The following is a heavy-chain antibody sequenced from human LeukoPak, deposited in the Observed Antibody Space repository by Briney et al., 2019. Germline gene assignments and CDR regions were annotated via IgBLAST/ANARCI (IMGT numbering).Heavy chain of an antibody. V-gene: IGHV4-38-2*02. CDR1: DYSISSVYY. D-gene: IGHD4-17*01. CDR3: ARESPSFGDPVTLQG. CDR2: IYHTGYT. J-gene: IGHJ4*02. Sequence: SETLSLTCNVSDYSISSVYYWGWIRQSPGQGLEWIGSIYHTGYTYYNPSLKSRITISLETSRTQFSLKLNSVTAADTAVYYCARESPSFGDPVTLQGWGQGTLVTVSS.